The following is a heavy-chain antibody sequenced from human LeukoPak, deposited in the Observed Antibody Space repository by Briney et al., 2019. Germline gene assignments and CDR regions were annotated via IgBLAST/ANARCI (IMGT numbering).Heavy chain of an antibody. CDR3: ARVERYCSGGSCQGY. J-gene: IGHJ4*02. Sequence: GGSLRLSCAASGFTFSSYEMNWVRQAPGKGLEWVSYISSSGSTIYYADSVKGRFTISRDNAKNSLYLQMNSLRAEDTAVYYCARVERYCSGGSCQGYWGQGTLDPVSS. CDR1: GFTFSSYE. CDR2: ISSSGSTI. D-gene: IGHD2-15*01. V-gene: IGHV3-48*03.